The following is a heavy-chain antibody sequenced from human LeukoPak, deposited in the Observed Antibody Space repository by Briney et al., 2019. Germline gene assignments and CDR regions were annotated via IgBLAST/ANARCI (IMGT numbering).Heavy chain of an antibody. V-gene: IGHV1-8*01. CDR3: ARDILEWFYRGDAFDV. J-gene: IGHJ3*01. D-gene: IGHD3-3*01. Sequence: ASVKVSCKASGYTFTSYDINWVRQATGQGLEWMGWMNPNSGNTGYAQKFQGRVTMTRNTSISTAYMELSSLRAEDTAVYYCARDILEWFYRGDAFDVWGQGTMVTVSS. CDR2: MNPNSGNT. CDR1: GYTFTSYD.